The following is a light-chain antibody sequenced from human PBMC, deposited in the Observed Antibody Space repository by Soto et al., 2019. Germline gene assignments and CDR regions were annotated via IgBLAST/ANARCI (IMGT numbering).Light chain of an antibody. CDR1: QSISKY. V-gene: IGKV1-39*01. CDR3: QQSYSSPIT. J-gene: IGKJ5*01. Sequence: DIQMTQSPSSLSASVVDRVTITFRASQSISKYVNWYQHKPGKAPKLLIYAASSLQSGVPSRFSGSGSGTDFTLTISSLQPEDFATYYCQQSYSSPITFGQGTRLEIK. CDR2: AAS.